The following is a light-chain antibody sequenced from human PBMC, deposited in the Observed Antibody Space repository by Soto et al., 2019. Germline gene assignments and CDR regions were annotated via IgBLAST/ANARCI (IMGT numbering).Light chain of an antibody. CDR3: QQYGTSPIT. CDR1: QSVSSSY. CDR2: GAS. Sequence: EIVLTQSPGTLSLSPGERATLSCRASQSVSSSYLAWYQQRPGQAPRLLIYGASSRATGIPDRFSGSGSGTDFTLIISRLEPEDFAVYYCQQYGTSPITFGQGTRLEIK. V-gene: IGKV3-20*01. J-gene: IGKJ5*01.